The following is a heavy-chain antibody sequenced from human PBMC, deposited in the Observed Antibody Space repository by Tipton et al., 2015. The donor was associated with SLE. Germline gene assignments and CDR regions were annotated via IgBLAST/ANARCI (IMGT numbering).Heavy chain of an antibody. Sequence: TLSLTCSVSGGSINSYYWNWIRQPPGKGLEWIGYIYASGYTNYNPSLKSRVTMSVDTSKNQFSLKLSSVTAADTALYYCAGSPFYDFWRNSWGQGTLVSVSS. V-gene: IGHV4-4*08. J-gene: IGHJ5*02. CDR1: GGSINSYY. CDR3: AGSPFYDFWRNS. CDR2: IYASGYT. D-gene: IGHD3-3*01.